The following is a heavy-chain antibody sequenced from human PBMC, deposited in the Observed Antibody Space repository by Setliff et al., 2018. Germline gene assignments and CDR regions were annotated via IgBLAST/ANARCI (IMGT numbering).Heavy chain of an antibody. D-gene: IGHD3-10*01. CDR1: GYSISCGFS. J-gene: IGHJ6*03. CDR2: ILFSGDT. Sequence: PSETLSLTCAVSGYSISCGFSWVWIRQSPGKGLEWIGRILFSGDTYYNPSLNSRVTISADTSKNQFSLNLSSVTAADTAVYYCARDNRARHYMDVWGKGTTVTVS. CDR3: ARDNRARHYMDV. V-gene: IGHV4-38-2*02.